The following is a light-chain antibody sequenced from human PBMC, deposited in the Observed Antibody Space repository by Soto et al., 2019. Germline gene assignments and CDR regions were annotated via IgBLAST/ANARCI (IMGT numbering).Light chain of an antibody. CDR3: SSFTSTSTRV. Sequence: SVLAQPASGSGSPGQSIAISCTGNSSDVGGYNYVSWYQQHPGKAPKLMNYDVSNQPSGVSDRFSGSKSGNTASLTISGLQAEDEADYYCSSFTSTSTRVFGTGTKVTVL. CDR1: SSDVGGYNY. J-gene: IGLJ1*01. CDR2: DVS. V-gene: IGLV2-14*01.